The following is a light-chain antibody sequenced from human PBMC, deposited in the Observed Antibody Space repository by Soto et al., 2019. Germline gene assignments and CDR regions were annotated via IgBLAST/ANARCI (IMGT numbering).Light chain of an antibody. CDR2: GAS. J-gene: IGKJ1*01. V-gene: IGKV1-39*01. Sequence: DIQVTQSPPTLSAVVGDKVTITCRASPTISTWMAWYQQKPGKAPKLLVYGASTLQSGVASRFSGSGSGTDFTLTISSLQTEDFAIYYCQQSYSTPRTFGQGTTGDIK. CDR3: QQSYSTPRT. CDR1: PTISTW.